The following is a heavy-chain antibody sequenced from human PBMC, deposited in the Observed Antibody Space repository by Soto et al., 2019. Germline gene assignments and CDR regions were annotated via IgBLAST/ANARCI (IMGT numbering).Heavy chain of an antibody. Sequence: EVQLLDSGGGLAQPGGSLRLSCAASGFTFGNYDMNWVRQASGKGLEWVSTVSGNGAVTYYADSVKGRFTISRDNSRSTLYLQMNNLRAEDTAIYFCAKVPASLKTFDYWGQGTLVTVSS. J-gene: IGHJ4*02. CDR3: AKVPASLKTFDY. CDR1: GFTFGNYD. V-gene: IGHV3-23*01. D-gene: IGHD2-2*01. CDR2: VSGNGAVT.